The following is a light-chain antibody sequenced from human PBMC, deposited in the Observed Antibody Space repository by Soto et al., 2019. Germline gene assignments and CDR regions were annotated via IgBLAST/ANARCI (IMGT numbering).Light chain of an antibody. J-gene: IGLJ1*01. Sequence: QSALTQPASVSGSPGQSIAISCTGTSSDVGSYDLVSWYQQHPGKAPKLMIYEVTKRPSGVSSRFSGSKSGNTASLTISGLQAEDDADYYCCSSAGGGTDVFGTGTQLTVL. V-gene: IGLV2-23*02. CDR3: CSSAGGGTDV. CDR1: SSDVGSYDL. CDR2: EVT.